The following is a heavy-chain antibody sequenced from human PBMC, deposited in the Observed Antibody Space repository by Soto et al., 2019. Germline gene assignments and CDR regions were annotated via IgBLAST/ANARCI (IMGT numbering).Heavy chain of an antibody. J-gene: IGHJ5*02. V-gene: IGHV4-59*01. Sequence: PSETLFLTCTFSGGSISSYYWSWIRQPPGKGLERIGYIHYSGSTNYNLSLKSRVTISVDTSKNQFSLKLSSVTAADTAVYFCARGRSRHSSSWYNWFDPWGQGTLVTVSS. CDR1: GGSISSYY. D-gene: IGHD6-13*01. CDR3: ARGRSRHSSSWYNWFDP. CDR2: IHYSGST.